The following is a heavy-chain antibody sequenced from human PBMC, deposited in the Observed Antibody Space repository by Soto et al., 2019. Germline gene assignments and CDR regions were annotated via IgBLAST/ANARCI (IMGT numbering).Heavy chain of an antibody. CDR3: ASEAYYDFWSGYSSPNYYYYYMDV. D-gene: IGHD3-3*01. CDR1: GFTFSSYA. CDR2: ISGSGGST. J-gene: IGHJ6*03. V-gene: IGHV3-23*01. Sequence: GGSLRLSCAASGFTFSSYAMSWVRQAPGKGLEWVSAISGSGGSTYYADSVKGRFTISRDNSKNTLYLQMNSLRAEETAVYYCASEAYYDFWSGYSSPNYYYYYMDVWGKGTTVTVSS.